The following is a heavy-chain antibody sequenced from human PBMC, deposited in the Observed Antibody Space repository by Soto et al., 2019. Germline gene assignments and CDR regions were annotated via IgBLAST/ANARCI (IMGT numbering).Heavy chain of an antibody. D-gene: IGHD3-22*01. CDR3: ARGRRRGYYYDSGGTRRAFDI. V-gene: IGHV4-34*01. CDR2: INHSGST. J-gene: IGHJ3*02. CDR1: GGSFSGYY. Sequence: PSETLSLTCAVYGGSFSGYYWSWIRQPPGKGLEWIGEINHSGSTNYNPSLKSRVTISVDTSKNQFSLKLSSVTAADTAVYYCARGRRRGYYYDSGGTRRAFDIWGQGTMVTVSS.